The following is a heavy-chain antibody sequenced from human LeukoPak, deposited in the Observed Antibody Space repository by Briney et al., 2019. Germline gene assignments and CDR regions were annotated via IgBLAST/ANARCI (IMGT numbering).Heavy chain of an antibody. CDR1: GYSVSSNTAA. V-gene: IGHV6-1*01. Sequence: SQTLSLTCDISGYSVSSNTAAWNWIRQSPSRGLEWLGRTYYRSKWYHDYAVSMKSRITINADTSKNQFSLQVNSVTPEDTAVYFCTSGLSGGFDLWGRGTLVTVSS. D-gene: IGHD2-15*01. CDR3: TSGLSGGFDL. J-gene: IGHJ2*01. CDR2: TYYRSKWYH.